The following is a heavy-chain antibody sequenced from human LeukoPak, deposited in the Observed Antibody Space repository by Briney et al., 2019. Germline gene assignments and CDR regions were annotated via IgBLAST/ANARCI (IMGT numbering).Heavy chain of an antibody. Sequence: ASVKVSCKTSGYTFTGYYMHWVRQAPGQGLEWMGWINPNSGGTSYAQKFQGRVTMTRDTSITTAYMELISLTSDDTAVYYCARQANCGWYPDHWGQGTLVTVSS. CDR3: ARQANCGWYPDH. V-gene: IGHV1-2*02. J-gene: IGHJ4*02. CDR1: GYTFTGYY. D-gene: IGHD6-19*01. CDR2: INPNSGGT.